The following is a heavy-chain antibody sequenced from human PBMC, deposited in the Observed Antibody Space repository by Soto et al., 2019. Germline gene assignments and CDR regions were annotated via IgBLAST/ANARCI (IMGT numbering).Heavy chain of an antibody. CDR3: ARFNWYFDL. Sequence: SETLSPTCTVSGGSISSYYWIWIRQPPGKGLEWIGYIYYSGSTNYNPPLKSRVTISVDTSKNQFSLKLSSVTAADTAVYYCARFNWYFDLWGRGTLVTVSS. J-gene: IGHJ2*01. V-gene: IGHV4-59*08. CDR2: IYYSGST. CDR1: GGSISSYY.